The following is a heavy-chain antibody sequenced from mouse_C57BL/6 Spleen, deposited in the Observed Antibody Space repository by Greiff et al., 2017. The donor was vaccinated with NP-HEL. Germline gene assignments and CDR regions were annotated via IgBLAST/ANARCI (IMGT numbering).Heavy chain of an antibody. CDR2: ISDGGSYT. CDR1: GFTFSSYA. J-gene: IGHJ1*03. D-gene: IGHD3-3*01. CDR3: ARGTWYFDV. Sequence: VKLMESGGGLVKPGGSLKLSCAASGFTFSSYAMSWVRQTPEKRLEWVATISDGGSYTYYPDNVKGRFTISRDNAKNNLYLQMSHLKSEDTAMYYCARGTWYFDVWGTGTTVTVSS. V-gene: IGHV5-4*03.